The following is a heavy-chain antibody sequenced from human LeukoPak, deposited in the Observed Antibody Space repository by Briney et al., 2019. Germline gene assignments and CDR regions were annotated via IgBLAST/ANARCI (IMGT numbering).Heavy chain of an antibody. V-gene: IGHV3-74*01. Sequence: PGGSLRLSCAASGFSFGNFWMHWVRQAPGKGLLWVSRINGDGSKTDYADSVKGRFTISRDNAKNTLYLQMSSLRDEDTAVYYCARTSYCSGDCHLHFDYWGQGTLVTVSS. D-gene: IGHD2-21*02. CDR3: ARTSYCSGDCHLHFDY. CDR1: GFSFGNFW. J-gene: IGHJ4*02. CDR2: INGDGSKT.